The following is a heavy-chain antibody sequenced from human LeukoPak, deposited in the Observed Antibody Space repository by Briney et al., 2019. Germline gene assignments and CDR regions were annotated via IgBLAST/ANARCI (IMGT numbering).Heavy chain of an antibody. V-gene: IGHV3-21*01. Sequence: GGSLRLSCAASGFTFSSYSMNWVRQAPGKGLEWVSSISSSSSYIYYADSVKGRFTISRDNAKNSLYLQMNSPRAEDTAVYYCAREGRNAFDIWGQGTMVTVSS. CDR3: AREGRNAFDI. CDR1: GFTFSSYS. J-gene: IGHJ3*02. CDR2: ISSSSSYI.